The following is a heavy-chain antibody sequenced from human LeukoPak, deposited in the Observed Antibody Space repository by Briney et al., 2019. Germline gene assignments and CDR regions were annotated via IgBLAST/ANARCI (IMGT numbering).Heavy chain of an antibody. CDR2: IYYSGST. V-gene: IGHV4-59*12. D-gene: IGHD4-17*01. Sequence: SETLSLTCTVSGGSISSYYWSWIRQPPGKGLEWIGYIYYSGSTNYNPSLKSRVTISVDTSKNQFSLKLSSVTAADTAVYYCARDHDYGDFVNWFDPWGQGTLVTVSS. CDR3: ARDHDYGDFVNWFDP. J-gene: IGHJ5*02. CDR1: GGSISSYY.